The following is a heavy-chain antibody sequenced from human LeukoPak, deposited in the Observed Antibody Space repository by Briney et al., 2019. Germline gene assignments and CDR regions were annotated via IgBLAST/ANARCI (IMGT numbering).Heavy chain of an antibody. CDR3: ASLSRARYSWNDVGYFDY. V-gene: IGHV4-39*01. CDR2: IYYSGST. Sequence: KPSETLSLTCTVSGVSISSSSYYWGWIRQPPGKGLEWIGSIYYSGSTYYSPSLKTRVTISVDTSKNQFSLRLSSVTAADTAVYYCASLSRARYSWNDVGYFDYWGQGTLVTVSS. J-gene: IGHJ4*02. D-gene: IGHD1-1*01. CDR1: GVSISSSSYY.